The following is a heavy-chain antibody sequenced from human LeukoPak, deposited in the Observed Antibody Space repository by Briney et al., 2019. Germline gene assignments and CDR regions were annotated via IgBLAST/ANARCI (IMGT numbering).Heavy chain of an antibody. CDR3: AKDKARGYSYGYFDY. CDR2: ISGSGGST. J-gene: IGHJ4*02. D-gene: IGHD5-18*01. V-gene: IGHV3-23*01. CDR1: GFTFGSYA. Sequence: GGSLRLSCAASGFTFGSYAMSWVRQAPGKGLEWVSAISGSGGSTYYADSVKGRFTISRDNSKNTLYLQMNSLRAEDTAVYYCAKDKARGYSYGYFDYWGQGTLVTVSS.